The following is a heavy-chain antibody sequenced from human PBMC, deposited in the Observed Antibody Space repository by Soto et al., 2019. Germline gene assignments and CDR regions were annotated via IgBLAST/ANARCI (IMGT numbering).Heavy chain of an antibody. J-gene: IGHJ4*02. Sequence: LSLTCAVYGGSLSGYYWSWIRQSPGKGLEWIGEINRSGSTIYNPSLKSRIALLVDTPRNQFSLRMSSVTAADAAVYYCARRPLNYDLWSGTAKPFDCWGQGTLVTVSS. CDR3: ARRPLNYDLWSGTAKPFDC. D-gene: IGHD3-3*01. CDR1: GGSLSGYY. V-gene: IGHV4-34*01. CDR2: INRSGST.